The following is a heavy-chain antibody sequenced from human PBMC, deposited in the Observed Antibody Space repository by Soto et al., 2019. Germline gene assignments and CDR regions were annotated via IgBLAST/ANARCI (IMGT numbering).Heavy chain of an antibody. J-gene: IGHJ4*02. CDR1: GGTFSSYT. CDR3: ARHGYNYGGGYFDY. V-gene: IGHV1-69*02. Sequence: ASVKVSCKASGGTFSSYTISWVRPAPGQGLEWMGRIIPILGIANYADSVKGRFTISRDNSKNTLYLQMNSLRAEDTAVYYCARHGYNYGGGYFDYWGQGTLVTGLL. CDR2: IIPILGIA. D-gene: IGHD5-18*01.